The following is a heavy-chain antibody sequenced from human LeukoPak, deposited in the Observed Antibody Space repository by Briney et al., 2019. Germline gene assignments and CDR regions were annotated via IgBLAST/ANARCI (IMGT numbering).Heavy chain of an antibody. CDR3: ARGKDVYAPYYYYYMDV. CDR2: IIPIFGTA. CDR1: GGTFSSYA. J-gene: IGHJ6*03. V-gene: IGHV1-69*05. D-gene: IGHD2-8*01. Sequence: GASVKVSCKASGGTFSSYAISWVRQAPGQGLEWMGGIIPIFGTANYAQKFQGRVTITTDESTSTAYMELSSLRSEDTAVYYCARGKDVYAPYYYYYMDVWGKGTTVTVSS.